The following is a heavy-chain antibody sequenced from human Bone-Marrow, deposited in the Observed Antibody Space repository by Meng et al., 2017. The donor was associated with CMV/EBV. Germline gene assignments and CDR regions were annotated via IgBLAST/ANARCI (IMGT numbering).Heavy chain of an antibody. Sequence: GSLRLSCTVSGGSISSSSYYWGWIRQPPGKGLEWIGYIYYSGSTNYNPSLKSRVTISVDTSKNQFSLKLSSVTAADTAVYYCARVEFLGGSTQKSRPTSLDVWGQGTTVTVSS. CDR3: ARVEFLGGSTQKSRPTSLDV. CDR1: GGSISSSSYY. CDR2: IYYSGST. V-gene: IGHV4-61*05. J-gene: IGHJ6*02. D-gene: IGHD3-10*01.